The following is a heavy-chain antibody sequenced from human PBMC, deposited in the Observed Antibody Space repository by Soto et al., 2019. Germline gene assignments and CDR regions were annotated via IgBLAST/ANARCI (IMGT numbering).Heavy chain of an antibody. D-gene: IGHD3-10*01. CDR1: GGSFSGYY. CDR2: INHSGST. CDR3: AREITMVRGVILCYYYYMDV. J-gene: IGHJ6*03. Sequence: QVQLQQWGAGLLKPSETLSLTCAVYGGSFSGYYWSWIRQPPGKGLEWIGEINHSGSTNYNPSLKSRVAISVDTSKNQFSLKLSSVTAADTAVYYCAREITMVRGVILCYYYYMDVWGKGTTVTVSS. V-gene: IGHV4-34*01.